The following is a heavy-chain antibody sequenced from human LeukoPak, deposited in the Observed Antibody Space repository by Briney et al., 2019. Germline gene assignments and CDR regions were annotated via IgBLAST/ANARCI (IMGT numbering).Heavy chain of an antibody. V-gene: IGHV3-73*01. J-gene: IGHJ4*02. CDR3: CTPAFDY. D-gene: IGHD2-8*01. CDR2: IRSKANSYAT. CDR1: GFTFSGSA. Sequence: GGSMRLSCAASGFTFSGSAMHWVRQASGKGLEWVGRIRSKANSYATAYAASVKGRFTISRDDSKNTAYLQMNSLKTEDTAVYYCCTPAFDYWGQGTLVTVSS.